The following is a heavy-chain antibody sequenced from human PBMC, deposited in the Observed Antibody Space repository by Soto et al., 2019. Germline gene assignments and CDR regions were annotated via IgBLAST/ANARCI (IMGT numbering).Heavy chain of an antibody. J-gene: IGHJ6*02. CDR1: GGSVSSGSYY. CDR2: IYYRGST. CDR3: ARESVPAAMGDYYYGMDV. Sequence: PSTPLSLTFTVSGGSVSSGSYYWSWILQPPGKGLEWIGYIYYRGSTNYNPSLKSRVTISVDASKSQFSLKLSSVTAADTAVYYCARESVPAAMGDYYYGMDVWGQGTTVTVSS. D-gene: IGHD2-2*01. V-gene: IGHV4-61*01.